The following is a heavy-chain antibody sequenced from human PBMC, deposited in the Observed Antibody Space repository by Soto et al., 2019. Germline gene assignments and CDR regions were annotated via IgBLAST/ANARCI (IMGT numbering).Heavy chain of an antibody. J-gene: IGHJ5*02. Sequence: QITLKESGRTLVKPTQTLTLTCTFSGFSLSTSGVGVGWIRQPPGKALEWLALIYWDDDKRYSPSLKSRLTTTKGPSKNQVVLKMTNMAPLDTSTYPSAHRRPYYHCSGRQTYNWFDPWGQGTLVTVSS. V-gene: IGHV2-5*02. CDR3: AHRRPYYHCSGRQTYNWFDP. CDR2: IYWDDDK. D-gene: IGHD3-10*01. CDR1: GFSLSTSGVG.